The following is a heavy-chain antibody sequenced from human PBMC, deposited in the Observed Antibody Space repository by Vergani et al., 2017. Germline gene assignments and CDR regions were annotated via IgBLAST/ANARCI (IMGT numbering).Heavy chain of an antibody. CDR2: IYYSGST. CDR3: ARVHSSGWFDAFDV. Sequence: QLQLQESGPGLVTPSETLSLTCTVSGGSISSSSYYWGWIRQPPGKGLEWIGSIYYSGSTYYNPSLKSRDTISVDTSKNQFSLKLSSVTAAGTAVYYCARVHSSGWFDAFDVWRQGRLVAVSS. CDR1: GGSISSSSYY. D-gene: IGHD6-19*01. V-gene: IGHV4-39*07. J-gene: IGHJ3*01.